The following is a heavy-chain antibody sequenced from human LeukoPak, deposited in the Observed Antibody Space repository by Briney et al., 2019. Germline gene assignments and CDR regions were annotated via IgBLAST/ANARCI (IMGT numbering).Heavy chain of an antibody. CDR2: ISGSGGST. J-gene: IGHJ4*02. Sequence: RSGGSLRLSCAASGFTFSSYAMSWVRQAPGKGLEWVSAISGSGGSTYYADSVKGRFTISRDNAKNSLYLQMNSLRVEDTAVYYCARGGHPRYWGQGTLVTVSS. V-gene: IGHV3-23*01. CDR1: GFTFSSYA. CDR3: ARGGHPRY.